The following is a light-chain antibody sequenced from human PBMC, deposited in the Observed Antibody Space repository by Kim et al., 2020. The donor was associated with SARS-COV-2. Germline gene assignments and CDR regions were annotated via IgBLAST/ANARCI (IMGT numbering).Light chain of an antibody. V-gene: IGLV1-40*01. CDR2: GSR. Sequence: GHRVTISCTGTSSNIGAGYDVHWYQQRPGTAHKLLIYGSRNRPSGVPDRFSGTKSATSASLAITGLQADDEADYYCQSYDSSLSVAFGGGTQLTVL. CDR1: SSNIGAGYD. J-gene: IGLJ2*01. CDR3: QSYDSSLSVA.